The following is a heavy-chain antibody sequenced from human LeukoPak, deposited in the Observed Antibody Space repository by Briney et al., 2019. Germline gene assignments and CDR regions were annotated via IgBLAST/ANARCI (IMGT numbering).Heavy chain of an antibody. Sequence: SETLSLTCTVSGGSITSNNYYWGWIRQPPGKGLEWIGSIYYSGSTYQNPSLKSRVTISVDTSNNQFSLKLSSVTAADTAVYYCARHIPMSPYFDYWGQGTLVTVSS. J-gene: IGHJ4*02. V-gene: IGHV4-39*01. CDR1: GGSITSNNYY. CDR2: IYYSGST. CDR3: ARHIPMSPYFDY. D-gene: IGHD2-2*02.